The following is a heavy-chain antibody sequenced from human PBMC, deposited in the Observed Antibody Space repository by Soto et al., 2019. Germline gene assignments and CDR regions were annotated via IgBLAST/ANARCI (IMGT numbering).Heavy chain of an antibody. J-gene: IGHJ5*02. CDR3: SCGARCLEWLSTRWFDP. D-gene: IGHD3-3*01. CDR1: GYTFTSYD. V-gene: IGHV1-8*01. Sequence: GASVKVSCKASGYTFTSYDINWVRQATGQGLEWMGWMNPNSGNTGYAQKFQGRVTMTRNTSISTAYMELSSLRSEDTAVYYCSCGARCLEWLSTRWFDPWGQGTLVTVSS. CDR2: MNPNSGNT.